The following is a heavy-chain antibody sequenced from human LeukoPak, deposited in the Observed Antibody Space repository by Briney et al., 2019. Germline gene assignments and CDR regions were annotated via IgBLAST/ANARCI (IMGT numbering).Heavy chain of an antibody. CDR2: ISASGGST. Sequence: PGGALRLSRVVSGFTFSDAWMSWVRQAPGKGLEWVSTISASGGSTHHADSVKGRFTISRDNSKNTVYLQMNSLRAEDTAVYYCAKDLGAGYFDYWGQGTLVTVSS. CDR1: GFTFSDAW. V-gene: IGHV3-23*01. J-gene: IGHJ4*02. CDR3: AKDLGAGYFDY.